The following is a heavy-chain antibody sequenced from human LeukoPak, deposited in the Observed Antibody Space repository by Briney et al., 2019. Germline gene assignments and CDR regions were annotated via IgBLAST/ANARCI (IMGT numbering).Heavy chain of an antibody. CDR3: ARVIVVDAFDI. Sequence: SETLSLTCTVSGGSISSGDYYWSWIRQPPGKGLEWIGYIYYSGSTYYNPSLKGRVTISVDTSKNQFSLKLSSVTAADTAVYYCARVIVVDAFDIWGQGTMVTVSS. D-gene: IGHD1-26*01. J-gene: IGHJ3*02. V-gene: IGHV4-30-4*08. CDR2: IYYSGST. CDR1: GGSISSGDYY.